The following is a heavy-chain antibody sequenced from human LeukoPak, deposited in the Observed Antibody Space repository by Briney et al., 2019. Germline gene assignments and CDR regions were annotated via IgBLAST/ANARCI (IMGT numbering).Heavy chain of an antibody. V-gene: IGHV4-34*01. Sequence: SETLSLTCAVYGGSFSGYYWSWIRQPPGKGLEWIGEINHSGSTNYNPSLKSRVTISVDTSKNQFSLKLSSVTAADTAVYYCARGGRYNWNYGYYYYMDVWGKGTTVTVSS. D-gene: IGHD1-7*01. CDR1: GGSFSGYY. CDR2: INHSGST. J-gene: IGHJ6*03. CDR3: ARGGRYNWNYGYYYYMDV.